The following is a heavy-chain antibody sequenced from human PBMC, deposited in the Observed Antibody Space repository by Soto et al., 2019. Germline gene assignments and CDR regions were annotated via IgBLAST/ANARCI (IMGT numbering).Heavy chain of an antibody. CDR2: ISYRGST. CDR3: ASSGIVGREVNTWFDP. J-gene: IGHJ5*02. CDR1: AGSITTSY. D-gene: IGHD3-22*01. V-gene: IGHV4-59*01. Sequence: SETLSLTCTVSAGSITTSYWSWMRQPLGKALEWIGYISYRGSTNYNPSLKSRLTISIDTSKSQISLKLTSMTTADTAVYYCASSGIVGREVNTWFDPWGQGTLVTVS.